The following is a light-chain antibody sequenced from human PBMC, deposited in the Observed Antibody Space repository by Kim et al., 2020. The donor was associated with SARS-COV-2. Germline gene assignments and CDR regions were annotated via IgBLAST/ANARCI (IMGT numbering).Light chain of an antibody. CDR2: GAS. J-gene: IGKJ2*01. CDR3: QRYGGSPPYT. CDR1: QRVRDNY. Sequence: SPGDRATLSGRASQRVRDNYIAWYQHKPGQSPRLLIYGASRRASGVPDRFSGGGSGTDFTLTIDRLEPEYFAVYYCQRYGGSPPYTFGQGTKLEI. V-gene: IGKV3-20*01.